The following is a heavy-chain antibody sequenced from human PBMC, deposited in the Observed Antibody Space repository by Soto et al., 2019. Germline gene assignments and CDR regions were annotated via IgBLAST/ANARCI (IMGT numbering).Heavy chain of an antibody. CDR3: ATANPPTYYSDSSGFYGFHC. CDR2: ISGGGAGT. V-gene: IGHV3-23*01. J-gene: IGHJ4*02. CDR1: GFTFSSYA. Sequence: EVQLLESGGDLVQPGGSLRLSCAASGFTFSSYAMSWVRQAPGKGLEWVSAISGGGAGTYYADSVKGRFSISRDNSEYTFYLPMNSLRAEDTAVYYCATANPPTYYSDSSGFYGFHCWGQGTLVTVSS. D-gene: IGHD3-22*01.